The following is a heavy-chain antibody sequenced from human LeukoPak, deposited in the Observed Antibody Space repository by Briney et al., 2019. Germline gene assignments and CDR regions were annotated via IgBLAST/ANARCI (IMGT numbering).Heavy chain of an antibody. V-gene: IGHV1-24*01. CDR3: ATVKGRSGSPLSVDP. J-gene: IGHJ5*02. CDR2: FDPEDGET. CDR1: GYTLTELS. D-gene: IGHD3-10*01. Sequence: GASVKVSCKVSGYTLTELSMHWVRQAPGKGLEWMGGFDPEDGETIYAQKFQGRVTMTEDTSTDTAYMELSSLRSEDTAVYYCATVKGRSGSPLSVDPWGQGTLVTVSS.